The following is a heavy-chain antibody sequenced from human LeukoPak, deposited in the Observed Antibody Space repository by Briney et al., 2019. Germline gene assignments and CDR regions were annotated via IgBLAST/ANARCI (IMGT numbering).Heavy chain of an antibody. D-gene: IGHD1-26*01. Sequence: SETLSLTCTVSGGSISSYYWSWIRQPPGKGLEWIGYIYYSGSTNYNPSLKSRVTISVDTSKNQFSLKLSSVTAADTAVYYCASELLGGSFFDYWGQGTLVTVSS. CDR3: ASELLGGSFFDY. CDR1: GGSISSYY. V-gene: IGHV4-59*08. J-gene: IGHJ4*02. CDR2: IYYSGST.